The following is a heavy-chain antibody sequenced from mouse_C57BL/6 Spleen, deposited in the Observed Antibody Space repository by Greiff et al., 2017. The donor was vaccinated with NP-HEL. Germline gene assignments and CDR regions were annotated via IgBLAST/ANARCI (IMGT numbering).Heavy chain of an antibody. Sequence: QVHVKQSGAELARPGASVKMSCKASGYTFTSYTMHWVKQRPGQGLEWIGYINPSSGYTKYNQKFKDKATLTADKSSSTAYMQLSSLTSEDSAVYYCARGRNIYDGYSYFDYWGKGTTLTVSS. CDR1: GYTFTSYT. CDR3: ARGRNIYDGYSYFDY. D-gene: IGHD2-3*01. V-gene: IGHV1-4*01. J-gene: IGHJ2*01. CDR2: INPSSGYT.